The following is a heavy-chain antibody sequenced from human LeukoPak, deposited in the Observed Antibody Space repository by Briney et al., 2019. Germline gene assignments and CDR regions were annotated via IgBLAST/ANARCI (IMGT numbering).Heavy chain of an antibody. CDR1: GFTFDDYA. CDR2: ISWNSGSI. D-gene: IGHD1-7*01. V-gene: IGHV3-9*01. CDR3: AKGSSWNYRRFDY. J-gene: IGHJ4*02. Sequence: GGSLRLSCAASGFTFDDYAMHWVRQAPGKGLEWVSGISWNSGSIGYADSVKGRFTISRDNAKNSLYLQMNSLRAEDTALYYCAKGSSWNYRRFDYWGQGTLVTVSS.